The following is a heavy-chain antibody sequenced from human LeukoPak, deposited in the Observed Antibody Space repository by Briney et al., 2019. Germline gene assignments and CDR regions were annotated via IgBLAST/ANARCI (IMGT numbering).Heavy chain of an antibody. CDR3: ARDGEPAVPGGAYFYGMDV. CDR2: INPSGGGT. J-gene: IGHJ6*02. CDR1: GYTFTSYY. D-gene: IGHD6-19*01. Sequence: ASVKVSCKASGYTFTSYYMHWIRQAPGQGLEWMGIINPSGGGTSYAQKFQGRVTMTGDTSTSTVYMELSSLTSDGTAVYYCARDGEPAVPGGAYFYGMDVWGQGTTVTVSS. V-gene: IGHV1-46*01.